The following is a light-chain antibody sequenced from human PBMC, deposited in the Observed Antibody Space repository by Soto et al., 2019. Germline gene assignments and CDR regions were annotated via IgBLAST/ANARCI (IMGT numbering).Light chain of an antibody. CDR3: QQNNKWPPVT. J-gene: IGKJ4*01. CDR1: QTISND. CDR2: GAS. V-gene: IGKV3-15*01. Sequence: EVVMTQSPATVSVSPGEGVTLSCRASQTISNDLAWYQQKPGQAPRRLIYGASTRATGVPARFSGGGSGTEFTLSISSLQSEDFAFYYCQQNNKWPPVTFGGGTKVVIK.